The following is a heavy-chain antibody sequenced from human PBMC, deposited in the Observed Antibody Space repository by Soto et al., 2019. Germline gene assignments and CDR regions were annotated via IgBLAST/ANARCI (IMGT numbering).Heavy chain of an antibody. CDR3: ARDLRGYSRYDYLDY. D-gene: IGHD5-12*01. CDR2: SYYTGSS. J-gene: IGHJ4*02. Sequence: SETLSLTCTVSGGSISSGGYYWSWIRQHPGKGLEWVGYSYYTGSSYYDPSLKSRVTISVDASKNQLSLRLASVTAADTAVYYCARDLRGYSRYDYLDYWGQGIPVTVSS. CDR1: GGSISSGGYY. V-gene: IGHV4-31*03.